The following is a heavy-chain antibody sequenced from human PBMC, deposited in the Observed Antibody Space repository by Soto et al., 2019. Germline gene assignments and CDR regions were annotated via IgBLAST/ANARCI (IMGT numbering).Heavy chain of an antibody. J-gene: IGHJ6*02. V-gene: IGHV3-53*01. CDR3: ARLGYCSSATCKYYFYYYGMDV. Sequence: EVQLVESGGGLIQPGGSLRLSCAASGFIVSDNYINWVRQAPGKGLEWVSVTYTGGYTYYADSVKGRFTISRDNAKNSLSLEVNSLRDEDTAVYYCARLGYCSSATCKYYFYYYGMDVWGQGTTVTVSS. D-gene: IGHD2-2*01. CDR2: TYTGGYT. CDR1: GFIVSDNY.